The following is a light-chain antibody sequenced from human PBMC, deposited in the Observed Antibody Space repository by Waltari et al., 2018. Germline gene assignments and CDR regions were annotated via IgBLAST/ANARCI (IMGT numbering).Light chain of an antibody. V-gene: IGKV2-28*01. Sequence: DIALTQSPLSLSVTPGEPAYISCRSSLSLLHSNKFNYLDWYLQKPGQSPQLLIYLGSNRASGVPDRFSGSGSGTDFTLNISRVEAEDVGVYYCMQALQTPRTFGQGTRLEIK. CDR1: LSLLHSNKFNY. CDR3: MQALQTPRT. J-gene: IGKJ2*01. CDR2: LGS.